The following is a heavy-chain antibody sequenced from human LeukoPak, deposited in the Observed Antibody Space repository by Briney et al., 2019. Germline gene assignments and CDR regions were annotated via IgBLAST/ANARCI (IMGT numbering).Heavy chain of an antibody. V-gene: IGHV4-34*01. D-gene: IGHD3-10*01. CDR3: ALGITLLWFGELLSSDAFDI. CDR2: INHSGST. Sequence: PSETLSLTCAVYGGSFSGYYWSWIRQPPGKGLEWIGEINHSGSTNYNPSLKSRVTISVDTSKNQFSLKLSSVTAADTAVYYCALGITLLWFGELLSSDAFDIWGQGTMVTVSS. J-gene: IGHJ3*02. CDR1: GGSFSGYY.